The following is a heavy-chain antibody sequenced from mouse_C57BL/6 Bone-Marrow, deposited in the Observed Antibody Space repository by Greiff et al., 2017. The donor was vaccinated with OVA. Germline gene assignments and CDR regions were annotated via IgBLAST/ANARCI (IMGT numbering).Heavy chain of an antibody. CDR2: ISSGGSYT. CDR1: GFTFSSYG. Sequence: ESGGDLVKPGGSLKLSCAASGFTFSSYGMSWVRQTPDKRLEWVATISSGGSYTYYPDSVKGRFTISRDNAKNTLYLQMSSLKSEDTAMYYCARNYDYDAAWFAYWGQGTLVTVSA. J-gene: IGHJ3*01. CDR3: ARNYDYDAAWFAY. V-gene: IGHV5-6*01. D-gene: IGHD2-4*01.